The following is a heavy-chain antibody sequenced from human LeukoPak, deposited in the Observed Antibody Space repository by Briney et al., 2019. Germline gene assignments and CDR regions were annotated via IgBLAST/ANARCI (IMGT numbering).Heavy chain of an antibody. D-gene: IGHD3-22*01. CDR2: ISSNGGAT. CDR3: ARDVRGSYDSSGFPLH. V-gene: IGHV3-64*02. CDR1: GFTFSDYA. J-gene: IGHJ4*02. Sequence: GGSLRLSCAASGFTFSDYAMHWVRQAPGKGLQYVSSISSNGGATYYVDSVRGRFTISRDNSKSTLYLQMGSLRDEDMAVYYCARDVRGSYDSSGFPLHWGQGTLVTVSS.